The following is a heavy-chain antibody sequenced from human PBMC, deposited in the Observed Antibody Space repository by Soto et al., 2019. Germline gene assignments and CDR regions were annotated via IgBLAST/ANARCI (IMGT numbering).Heavy chain of an antibody. Sequence: QVQLVQSGAEVKKPGASVKVSCKASGYTFTSYGISWVRQAPGQGLEWMGWISAYNGNTNYAQKLQGRVTMTTDTSTSTAYMELRSLRADDTAVYYCARDSPTVTTLVDRGPNSWGQGTLVTVSS. V-gene: IGHV1-18*01. D-gene: IGHD4-17*01. J-gene: IGHJ4*02. CDR2: ISAYNGNT. CDR1: GYTFTSYG. CDR3: ARDSPTVTTLVDRGPNS.